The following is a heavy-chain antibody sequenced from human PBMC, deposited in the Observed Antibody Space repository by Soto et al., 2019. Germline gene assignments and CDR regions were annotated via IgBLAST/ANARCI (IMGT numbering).Heavy chain of an antibody. CDR3: ASSHAGAHITAAVH. D-gene: IGHD6-13*01. Sequence: PSGTLSLTCTVSGGSIRSGSYSWTWIRQPPGKGQEWMGHIYDSESTYDNPSHKSRVTLTVDRYKNQFSLKLSSVTAADTAVYYCASSHAGAHITAAVHWGQGTLVTVSS. V-gene: IGHV4-30-2*01. J-gene: IGHJ4*02. CDR1: GGSIRSGSYS. CDR2: IYDSEST.